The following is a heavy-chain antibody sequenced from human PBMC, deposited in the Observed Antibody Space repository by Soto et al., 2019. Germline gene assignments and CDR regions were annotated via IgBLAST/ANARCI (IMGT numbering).Heavy chain of an antibody. CDR3: ARDPKMGAIYY. J-gene: IGHJ4*02. V-gene: IGHV1-3*01. D-gene: IGHD1-26*01. Sequence: QVQLVQSGAEVKKPGASVKVSCKASGYTFTSYAMHCVRQAPGQRLEWMGWINAGNGNTKYSQKFQGRVTITRDTSASTAYMELSSLRSEDTAVYYCARDPKMGAIYYWGQGTLVTVSS. CDR1: GYTFTSYA. CDR2: INAGNGNT.